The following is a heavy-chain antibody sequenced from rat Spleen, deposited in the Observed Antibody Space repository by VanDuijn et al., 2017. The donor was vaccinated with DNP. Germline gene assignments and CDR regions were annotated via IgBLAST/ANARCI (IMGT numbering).Heavy chain of an antibody. CDR2: ITSSGGST. J-gene: IGHJ2*01. CDR1: GFTFKNYW. D-gene: IGHD1-8*01. V-gene: IGHV5-31*01. CDR3: VRDSRDYGSYADYFDY. Sequence: EVQLVESGGDLVQPGRSLNLSCVASGFTFKNYWMTWIRQVPGKGLEWVASITSSGGSTYYPDSVKGRFTISRDNATNTLYLQMNSLRSEDTASYYCVRDSRDYGSYADYFDYWGQGVMVTVSS.